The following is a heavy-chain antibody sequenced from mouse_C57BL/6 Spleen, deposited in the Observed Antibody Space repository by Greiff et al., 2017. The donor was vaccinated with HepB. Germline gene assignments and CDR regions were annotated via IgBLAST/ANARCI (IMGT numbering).Heavy chain of an antibody. J-gene: IGHJ2*01. CDR2: INPNNGGT. D-gene: IGHD1-1*01. CDR3: ATRGIDYYGSSCLGY. V-gene: IGHV1-22*01. Sequence: EVQLQQSGPELVKPGASVKMSCKASGYTFTDYNMHWVKQSHGKSLEWIGYINPNNGGTSYNQKFKGKATLTVNKSSSTAYMELRSLTSEDSAVYYCATRGIDYYGSSCLGYWGQGTTLTVSS. CDR1: GYTFTDYN.